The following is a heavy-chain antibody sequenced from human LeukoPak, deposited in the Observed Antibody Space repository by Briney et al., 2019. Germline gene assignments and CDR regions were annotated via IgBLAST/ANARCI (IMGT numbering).Heavy chain of an antibody. CDR1: GFTFSSYE. CDR2: ISSSGSTI. CDR3: ARAYYDYVWGSYRSPWDY. Sequence: GPSLRLSCAASGFTFSSYEMNWVRQAPGKGLEWVSYISSSGSTIYYADSVKGRFTISRDNAKNSLYLQMNSLRAEDTAVYYCARAYYDYVWGSYRSPWDYWGQGTLVTVSS. J-gene: IGHJ4*02. D-gene: IGHD3-16*02. V-gene: IGHV3-48*03.